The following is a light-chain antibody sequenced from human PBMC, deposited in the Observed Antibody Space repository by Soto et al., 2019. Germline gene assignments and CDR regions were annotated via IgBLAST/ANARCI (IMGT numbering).Light chain of an antibody. V-gene: IGLV2-18*02. CDR1: SSDVGTYNR. CDR2: EVS. CDR3: SSYTRSNTYVV. Sequence: QSALTQPPSVSGSPGQSVTISCTGTSSDVGTYNRVSWYQQPPGTAPKLMIYEVSHRPSGVPDRFSGSKSGNTASLTISGLQTEDEADYYCSSYTRSNTYVVFGGGTKLTVL. J-gene: IGLJ2*01.